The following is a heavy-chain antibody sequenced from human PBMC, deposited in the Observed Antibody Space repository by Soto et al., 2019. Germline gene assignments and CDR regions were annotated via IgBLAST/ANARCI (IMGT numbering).Heavy chain of an antibody. D-gene: IGHD2-15*01. Sequence: EVQLVESGGGFIYPGGSLRLSCAASGLTISNAWMNWVRQAPGKGLEWVGRIKTNTEGGTTDYAAAVKGRFTVSSDDSKNTLYLQMNRLKTEDTAGYYCSTGSVDGVWGQGTTVTVS. V-gene: IGHV3-15*07. CDR3: STGSVDGV. CDR1: GLTISNAW. CDR2: IKTNTEGGTT. J-gene: IGHJ6*02.